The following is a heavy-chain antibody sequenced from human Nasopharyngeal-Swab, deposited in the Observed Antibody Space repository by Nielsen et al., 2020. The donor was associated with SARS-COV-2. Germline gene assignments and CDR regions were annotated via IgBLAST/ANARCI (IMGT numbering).Heavy chain of an antibody. J-gene: IGHJ4*02. Sequence: SATLSLTCTVSGGFIRSSSYYWGWLRQPPGKGLEWIGSIYYTGNTYYNPSLKSRLTMLIDTSNNQFSLKLNSVTAADTAVYYCARDRESSGYYQTFDYWGQGTLVTVSS. D-gene: IGHD3-22*01. CDR1: GGFIRSSSYY. V-gene: IGHV4-39*07. CDR3: ARDRESSGYYQTFDY. CDR2: IYYTGNT.